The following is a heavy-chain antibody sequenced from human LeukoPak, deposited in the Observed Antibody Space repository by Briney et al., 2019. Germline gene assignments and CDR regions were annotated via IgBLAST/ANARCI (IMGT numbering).Heavy chain of an antibody. CDR3: ARPGGYYYYYYLDV. D-gene: IGHD3-16*01. V-gene: IGHV3-7*01. Sequence: GGSLRLSCAASGFTFSSYWMSWVRQAPGKGLEWVANIKQDGSEKYYVDSVKGRFTISRDNANNSLYLQMNSLSAEDTAVYYCARPGGYYYYYYLDVWGKGTTVTVSS. J-gene: IGHJ6*03. CDR1: GFTFSSYW. CDR2: IKQDGSEK.